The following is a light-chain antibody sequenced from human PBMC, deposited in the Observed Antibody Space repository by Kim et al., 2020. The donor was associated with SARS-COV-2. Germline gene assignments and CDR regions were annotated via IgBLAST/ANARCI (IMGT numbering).Light chain of an antibody. CDR2: AAS. V-gene: IGKV1-33*01. CDR3: QQYHNLPYT. J-gene: IGKJ2*01. CDR1: QDISNY. Sequence: SASVGDRVTIAYQASQDISNYLIWYQQKPGKAPKLLIYAASNLQTGVPSRFSGSGSGTDFAFTIISLQPEDIAIYYCQQYHNLPYTFGQGTKLEI.